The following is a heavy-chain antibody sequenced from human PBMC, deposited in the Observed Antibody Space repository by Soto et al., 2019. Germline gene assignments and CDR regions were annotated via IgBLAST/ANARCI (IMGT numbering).Heavy chain of an antibody. CDR3: SIGSWSAETFDV. CDR2: IIPMVTVT. V-gene: IGHV1-69*02. D-gene: IGHD2-2*01. J-gene: IGHJ3*01. Sequence: QVHLIQSGAEVKKPGSSVKVSCKAAGGTFNTYTLIWVRQAPGHGLEWMGRIIPMVTVTNSAQKFQGRLTLTAYKSTGTAFMELTSLRSDDTGVYYCSIGSWSAETFDVWRQGTMVTVSS. CDR1: GGTFNTYT.